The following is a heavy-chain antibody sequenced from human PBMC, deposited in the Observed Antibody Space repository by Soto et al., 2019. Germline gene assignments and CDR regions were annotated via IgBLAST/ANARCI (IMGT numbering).Heavy chain of an antibody. CDR2: ISGSGGST. V-gene: IGHV3-23*01. CDR1: GFTFSSYA. Sequence: PGGSLRLSCAASGFTFSSYAMSWVRQAPGKGLEWVSAISGSGGSTYYADSVKGRFTISRDNSKNTLYLQMNSLRAEDTAVYYCARAAGYPGPMAARRTQFYYYYGMDVWGQGTTVTVSS. J-gene: IGHJ6*02. D-gene: IGHD6-6*01. CDR3: ARAAGYPGPMAARRTQFYYYYGMDV.